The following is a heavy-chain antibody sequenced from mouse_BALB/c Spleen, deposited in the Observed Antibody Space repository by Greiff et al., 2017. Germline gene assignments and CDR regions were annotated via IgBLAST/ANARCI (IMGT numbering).Heavy chain of an antibody. CDR3: ARSALYYDYAAWFAY. J-gene: IGHJ3*01. D-gene: IGHD2-4*01. V-gene: IGHV1-54*03. CDR1: GYAFTNYL. Sequence: QVQLKQSGAELVRPGTSVKVSCKASGYAFTNYLIEWVKQRPGQGLEWIGVINPGSGGTNYNEKFKGKATLTADKSSSTAYMQLSSLTSDDSAVFSCARSALYYDYAAWFAYWGQGTLVTVSA. CDR2: INPGSGGT.